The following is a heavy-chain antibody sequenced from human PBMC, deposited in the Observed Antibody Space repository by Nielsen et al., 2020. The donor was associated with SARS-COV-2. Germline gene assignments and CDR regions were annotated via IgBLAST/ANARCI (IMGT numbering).Heavy chain of an antibody. CDR3: ARITPSSGWDY. D-gene: IGHD6-19*01. CDR2: INAGNGNT. V-gene: IGHV1-3*01. J-gene: IGHJ4*02. Sequence: ASVKVSCKASGGTFSSYIINWVRQAPGQSLEWMGWINAGNGNTKYSQKFQGRVTMTRDTSANTAYMELSSLSSEDTAVYYCARITPSSGWDYWGQGTLVTVSS. CDR1: GGTFSSYI.